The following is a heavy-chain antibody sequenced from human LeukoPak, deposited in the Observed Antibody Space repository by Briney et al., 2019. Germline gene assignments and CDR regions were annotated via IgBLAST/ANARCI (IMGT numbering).Heavy chain of an antibody. CDR3: ARRTKWTAYYYYYYMDV. CDR1: GGTFSGYY. J-gene: IGHJ6*03. D-gene: IGHD1/OR15-1a*01. CDR2: INHSGST. V-gene: IGHV4-34*01. Sequence: SETLSLTCAVYGGTFSGYYWSWIRQPPGKGLEWIGEINHSGSTNYNPSLKSRVTISVDTSKNQFSLKLSSVTAADTAVYYCARRTKWTAYYYYYYMDVWGKGTTVTISS.